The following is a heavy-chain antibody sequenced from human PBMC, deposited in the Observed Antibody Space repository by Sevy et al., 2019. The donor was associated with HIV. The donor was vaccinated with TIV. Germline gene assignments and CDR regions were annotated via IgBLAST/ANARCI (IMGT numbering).Heavy chain of an antibody. CDR2: ISSSSSTI. V-gene: IGHV3-48*01. J-gene: IGHJ4*01. CDR1: GFTFSSYS. Sequence: GGCLRLSCAASGFTFSSYSMNWVRRAPGKGLEWLSYISSSSSTIYYPDSVKGRFTISRDNAKNSLYLQMNSLRAEDTAVYYCARPPAWGSDYFDYWGHGTLVTVSS. D-gene: IGHD7-27*01. CDR3: ARPPAWGSDYFDY.